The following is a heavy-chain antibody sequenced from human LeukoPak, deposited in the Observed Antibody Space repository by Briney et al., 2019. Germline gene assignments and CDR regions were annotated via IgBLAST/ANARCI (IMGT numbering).Heavy chain of an antibody. V-gene: IGHV3-30*02. CDR3: AKDRCSNGVGCYYYYMDV. Sequence: GGSLRLSCAASRFTFSSYGMHWVRQAPGKGLEWVAYIQYDGSNAQYADSVKGRFSISRDSSKNILYLQMNSLRAEDTAVYYCAKDRCSNGVGCYYYYMDVWGKGTTVTVSS. CDR2: IQYDGSNA. D-gene: IGHD2-8*01. J-gene: IGHJ6*03. CDR1: RFTFSSYG.